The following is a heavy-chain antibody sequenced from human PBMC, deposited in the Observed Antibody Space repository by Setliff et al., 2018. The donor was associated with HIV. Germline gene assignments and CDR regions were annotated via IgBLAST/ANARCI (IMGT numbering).Heavy chain of an antibody. J-gene: IGHJ6*02. D-gene: IGHD3-16*01. V-gene: IGHV4-34*12. CDR2: KVDSGAT. CDR1: GGSLDNYY. Sequence: SETLSLTCDVYGGSLDNYYWTWMRQAPGKGLAWIGEKVDSGATFYNSSLQSRVTISLDTPRKRFSLKLRSVTAADTAVYYCARARSCSGGTCLIYYYYYYGMDVWGQGTTVTVSS. CDR3: ARARSCSGGTCLIYYYYYYGMDV.